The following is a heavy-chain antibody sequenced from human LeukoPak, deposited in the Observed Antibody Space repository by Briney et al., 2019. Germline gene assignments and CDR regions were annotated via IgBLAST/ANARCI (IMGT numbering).Heavy chain of an antibody. D-gene: IGHD1-26*01. CDR1: GGSISSYF. Sequence: SETLSLTCTVSGGSISSYFWSWLRQPPGKGLEWIGYIYYSGSTNYNPSLKSRVTISVDTSKNQFSLRLSSVTAADTAVYYCARHGGSYTFDLWGQGVLVTVSS. CDR2: IYYSGST. V-gene: IGHV4-59*01. CDR3: ARHGGSYTFDL. J-gene: IGHJ4*02.